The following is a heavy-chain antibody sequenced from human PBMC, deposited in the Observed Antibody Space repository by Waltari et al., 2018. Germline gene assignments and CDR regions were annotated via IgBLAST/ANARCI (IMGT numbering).Heavy chain of an antibody. V-gene: IGHV4-61*02. CDR1: GGSISSGSYY. Sequence: QEQLQESGPGLVKPSQTLSLTCTVSGGSISSGSYYWSWIRQPAGKGLEWIGRIYTSGSTNYNPSLKSRVTISVDTSKNQFSLKLSSVTAADTAVYYCAIDSSGISAFDIWGQGTMVTVSS. D-gene: IGHD3-22*01. J-gene: IGHJ3*02. CDR3: AIDSSGISAFDI. CDR2: IYTSGST.